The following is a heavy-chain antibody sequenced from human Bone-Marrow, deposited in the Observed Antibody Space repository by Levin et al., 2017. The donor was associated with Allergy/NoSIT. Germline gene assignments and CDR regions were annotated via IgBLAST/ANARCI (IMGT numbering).Heavy chain of an antibody. V-gene: IGHV1-3*01. D-gene: IGHD2/OR15-2a*01. Sequence: GGSLRLSCKASGYTLTTYSIHWVRQAPGQGLEWMGWIKAGGGDTKYSQTFQGRVTITRDPSASTVYLELNSLRYEDTAIYYCASSFFCSSPSCPTDFWGQGTLVTVSS. J-gene: IGHJ4*02. CDR2: IKAGGGDT. CDR1: GYTLTTYS. CDR3: ASSFFCSSPSCPTDF.